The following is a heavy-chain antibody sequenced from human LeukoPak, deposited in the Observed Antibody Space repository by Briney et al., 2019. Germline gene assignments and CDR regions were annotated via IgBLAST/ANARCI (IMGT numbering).Heavy chain of an antibody. J-gene: IGHJ4*02. CDR1: GFTFSSYS. CDR3: ARDTSYQYYPTDY. D-gene: IGHD2/OR15-2a*01. V-gene: IGHV3-48*04. Sequence: GGSLRLSCAASGFTFSSYSMNWVRQAPGKGLEWVSYISSSSSTIYYADSVKGRFTISRDNAKNSLYLQMNSLRAEDTAVYYCARDTSYQYYPTDYWGQGTLVTVSS. CDR2: ISSSSSTI.